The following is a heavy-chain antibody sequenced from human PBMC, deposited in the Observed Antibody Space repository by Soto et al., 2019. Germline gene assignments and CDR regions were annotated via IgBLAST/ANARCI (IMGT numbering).Heavy chain of an antibody. J-gene: IGHJ4*02. CDR1: GFSLSTNGVG. D-gene: IGHD2-15*01. CDR2: IYWDDDK. V-gene: IGHV2-5*02. Sequence: QITLKESGPTLVKPTQTLTLTCTFSGFSLSTNGVGVDWIRQPPGKALEWLALIYWDDDKRYSPSLKSRLTITQDTSKNQVVLTMSNMDPEDTATYYCAHSIDTSMALDYWGQGTLVTVSS. CDR3: AHSIDTSMALDY.